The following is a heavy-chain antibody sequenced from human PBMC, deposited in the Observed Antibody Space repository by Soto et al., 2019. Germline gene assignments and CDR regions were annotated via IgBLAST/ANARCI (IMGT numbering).Heavy chain of an antibody. CDR3: AREVGRFRGNYYYGMDV. D-gene: IGHD3-10*01. Sequence: QVQLVESGGGVVQPGRSLRLSCAASGFTFSSYGMHWVRQAPGKGLEWVAVIWYDGSNKYYADSVKGRFTISRDNSKNTLDMQMNSLRAEDTAVYYCAREVGRFRGNYYYGMDVWGQGTTVTVSS. V-gene: IGHV3-33*01. CDR2: IWYDGSNK. CDR1: GFTFSSYG. J-gene: IGHJ6*02.